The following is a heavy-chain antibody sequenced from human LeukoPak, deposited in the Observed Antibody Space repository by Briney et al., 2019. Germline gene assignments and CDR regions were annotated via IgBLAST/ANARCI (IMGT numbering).Heavy chain of an antibody. CDR3: ACSPHYYFDY. CDR1: GFTFSSYA. V-gene: IGHV3-23*01. CDR2: ISGSGGST. D-gene: IGHD2-15*01. Sequence: GGSLRLSCAASGFTFSSYAMSWVRQAPGKGLEWVSAISGSGGSTYYADSVKGRFTISRDNSKNTLYPQMNSLRAEDTAVYYCACSPHYYFDYWGQGTLVTVSS. J-gene: IGHJ4*02.